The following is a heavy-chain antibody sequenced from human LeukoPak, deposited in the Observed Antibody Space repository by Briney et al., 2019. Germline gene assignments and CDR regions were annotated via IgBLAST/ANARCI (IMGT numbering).Heavy chain of an antibody. J-gene: IGHJ4*02. CDR1: GGSFSGYY. CDR3: ARGLYYKKYYFDY. Sequence: PSETLSLTCAVYGGSFSGYYWSWIRQPPGKGLEWIGEINHSGSTNYNPSLKSRVTISVDTSKNQFSLKLSSVTAADTAVYYCARGLYYKKYYFDYWGQGTLVTVSS. CDR2: INHSGST. D-gene: IGHD3-10*01. V-gene: IGHV4-34*01.